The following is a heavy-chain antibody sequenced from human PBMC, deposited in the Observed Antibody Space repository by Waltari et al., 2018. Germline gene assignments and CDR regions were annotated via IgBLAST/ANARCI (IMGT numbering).Heavy chain of an antibody. CDR1: GFTFSFYD. CDR2: ISVGSATI. D-gene: IGHD3-10*01. V-gene: IGHV3-48*03. CDR3: ARAGEFRSYYYAMDV. Sequence: EVQLVESGGGLVQSGGSLRLSCGTSGFTFSFYDLHWVRQAPGKGLEWLSYISVGSATIYYADSVKGRFSISRDDARNSLFLEINSLRAEDSAVYYCARAGEFRSYYYAMDVWGQGTAVSVSS. J-gene: IGHJ6*02.